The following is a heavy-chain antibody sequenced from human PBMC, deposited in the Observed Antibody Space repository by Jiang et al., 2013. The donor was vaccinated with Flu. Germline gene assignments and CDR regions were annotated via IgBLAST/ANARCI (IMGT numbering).Heavy chain of an antibody. CDR3: ALRQGYTSGWYWFDP. V-gene: IGHV4-59*01. CDR2: IYYSGST. J-gene: IGHJ5*02. CDR1: SITDYY. Sequence: SITDYYWSWVRQPPGKGLEWIGYIYYSGSTNYNPSLRSRLSMSLDTSRNQFSLELTSLTAADTAIYYCALRQGYTSGWYWFDPWGPGIQVTVSS. D-gene: IGHD6-13*01.